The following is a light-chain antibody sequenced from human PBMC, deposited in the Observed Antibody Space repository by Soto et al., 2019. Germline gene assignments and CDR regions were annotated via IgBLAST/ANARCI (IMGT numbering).Light chain of an antibody. V-gene: IGKV1-39*01. Sequence: DIQMTQSPSSLSASVGDRVPITCRASESINRHLNWYQQKPGKAPKLLIYAASSLQNGVPSRFSGSGSGTDFTLTISNLQPEEFATYYCQQSYSTLSITFGQGTRLEIK. J-gene: IGKJ5*01. CDR2: AAS. CDR1: ESINRH. CDR3: QQSYSTLSIT.